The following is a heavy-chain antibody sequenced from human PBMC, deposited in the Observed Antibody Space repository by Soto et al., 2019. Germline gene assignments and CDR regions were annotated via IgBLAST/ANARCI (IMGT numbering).Heavy chain of an antibody. Sequence: GASLKVSCKASGYNFTSYGISWVRQAPGQGLEWMGWISPHNDRTKYARRFQDRVTMTTETPTSTVYMELGSLRSDDTAVYYCARDLYYSSGRYFDHDAFDIWGQGTVVTVSS. CDR2: ISPHNDRT. J-gene: IGHJ3*02. CDR1: GYNFTSYG. CDR3: ARDLYYSSGRYFDHDAFDI. D-gene: IGHD6-19*01. V-gene: IGHV1-18*01.